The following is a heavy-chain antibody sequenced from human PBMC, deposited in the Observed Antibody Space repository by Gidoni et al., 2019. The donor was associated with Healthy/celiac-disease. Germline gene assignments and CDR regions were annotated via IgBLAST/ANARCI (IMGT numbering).Heavy chain of an antibody. J-gene: IGHJ4*02. Sequence: EVQLLESGGGLVQPGGSLRLSCAASGFTCSRYAMSWVRQAPGKGLELVSAIRGSGGSTYYAGAVKGPFTISRDNSKNTLYLQMNSLRAEDTAVYYCAKDVGYLVDYWGQGTLVTGSS. CDR1: GFTCSRYA. CDR3: AKDVGYLVDY. CDR2: IRGSGGST. D-gene: IGHD5-18*01. V-gene: IGHV3-23*01.